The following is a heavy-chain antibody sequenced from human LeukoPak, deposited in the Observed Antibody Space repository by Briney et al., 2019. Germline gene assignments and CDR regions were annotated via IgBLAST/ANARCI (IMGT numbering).Heavy chain of an antibody. CDR1: GFTFSSDG. CDR3: AKDPTLWFGELPYPSYYYYYMDV. V-gene: IGHV3-30*02. D-gene: IGHD3-10*01. J-gene: IGHJ6*03. Sequence: GGSLRLSCAASGFTFSSDGMHCVPQAPRKGVGCVAFIRYDGSNKYYADSVKGRFTISRDNSKNTLYLQMNSLRVEDTAVYYCAKDPTLWFGELPYPSYYYYYMDVWGKGTTVTISS. CDR2: IRYDGSNK.